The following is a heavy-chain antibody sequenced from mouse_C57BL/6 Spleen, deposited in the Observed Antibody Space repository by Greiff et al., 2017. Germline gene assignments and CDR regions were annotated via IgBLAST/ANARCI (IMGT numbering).Heavy chain of an antibody. V-gene: IGHV1-15*01. CDR3: TRDSNYSRRY. CDR1: GYTFTDYE. D-gene: IGHD2-5*01. J-gene: IGHJ2*01. CDR2: IDPETGGT. Sequence: QVQLQQSGAELVRPGASVTLSCKASGYTFTDYEMHWVKQTPVHGLEWIGAIDPETGGTAYNQKFKGKAILTADKSSSTAYMELRSLTSEDSAVYYCTRDSNYSRRYWGQGTTLTVSS.